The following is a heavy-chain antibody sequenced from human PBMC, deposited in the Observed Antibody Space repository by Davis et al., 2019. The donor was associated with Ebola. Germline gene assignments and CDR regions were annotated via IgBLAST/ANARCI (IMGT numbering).Heavy chain of an antibody. CDR2: ISWSGSTI. J-gene: IGHJ2*01. D-gene: IGHD6-13*01. V-gene: IGHV3-11*01. CDR1: GIPFSDYF. CDR3: AGVAASSSWNWYFDL. Sequence: PGGSLRLSCAASGIPFSDYFMSWIRQTPGQGLEWISYISWSGSTIYYADSLEGRFTISRDNANKSLYLQMDNLKAGDTAVYYCAGVAASSSWNWYFDLWGRGTPVTVSS.